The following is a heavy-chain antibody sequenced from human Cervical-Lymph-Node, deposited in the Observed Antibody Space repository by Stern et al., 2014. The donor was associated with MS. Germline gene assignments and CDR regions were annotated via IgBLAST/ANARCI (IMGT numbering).Heavy chain of an antibody. J-gene: IGHJ6*02. CDR2: FDPEGGDT. CDR3: ATTQSGRTAWRYYYYGMDV. Sequence: QDQLVQSGAEVKKPGASVKVSCKVSGYTLTELSMHWVRQAPGKGLEWMGGFDPEGGDTINAQKFQGRVTMTEDKSTDTAYMELSSLRSEDTAVYYCATTQSGRTAWRYYYYGMDVWGQGTTVTVSS. V-gene: IGHV1-24*01. D-gene: IGHD2-15*01. CDR1: GYTLTELS.